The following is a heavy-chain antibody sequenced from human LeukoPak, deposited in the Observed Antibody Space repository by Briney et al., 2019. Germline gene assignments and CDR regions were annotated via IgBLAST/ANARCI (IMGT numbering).Heavy chain of an antibody. Sequence: SVKVSCKASGGTICSYAISWVRHAPGEGGEWMGGIIPIFGTANYAQKFQGRVTITADESTSSAYMEVSSLRSEDTAVYYCASAWGIVVVTAVTGNAFDIWGQGTMVTVSS. CDR3: ASAWGIVVVTAVTGNAFDI. CDR2: IIPIFGTA. V-gene: IGHV1-69*13. J-gene: IGHJ3*02. D-gene: IGHD2-21*02. CDR1: GGTICSYA.